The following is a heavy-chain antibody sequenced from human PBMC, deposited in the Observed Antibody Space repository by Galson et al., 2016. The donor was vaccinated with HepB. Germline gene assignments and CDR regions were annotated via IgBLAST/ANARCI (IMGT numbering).Heavy chain of an antibody. V-gene: IGHV4-61*01. CDR1: GVSVSSRSYY. CDR3: AGAGLVGGLRYFES. Sequence: EPLSLTCTVSGVSVSSRSYYWSWIRQPPGKGLEWIWYIYHSGTNYNPSLKSRVTISVDTSKNQFSLRLTSVSAADTAVYYCAGAGLVGGLRYFESWGKVTTVSVSS. D-gene: IGHD2-8*02. CDR2: IYHSGT. J-gene: IGHJ4*02.